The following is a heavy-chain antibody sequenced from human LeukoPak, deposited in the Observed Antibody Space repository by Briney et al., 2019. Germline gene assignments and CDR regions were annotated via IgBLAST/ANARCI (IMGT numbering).Heavy chain of an antibody. CDR3: ARHLRTYYYDSSGYYTRAEYFQH. CDR2: VSHSGFN. Sequence: SETLSLACTVSGGSISKDYWSWIRQPPEKGLEWVGYVSHSGFNKSNGDITVYNPSLESRVTTSRDTSKNQFSLKLSSVTAADTAVYYCARHLRTYYYDSSGYYTRAEYFQHWGQGTLVTVSS. D-gene: IGHD3-22*01. CDR1: GGSISKDY. V-gene: IGHV4-59*08. J-gene: IGHJ1*01.